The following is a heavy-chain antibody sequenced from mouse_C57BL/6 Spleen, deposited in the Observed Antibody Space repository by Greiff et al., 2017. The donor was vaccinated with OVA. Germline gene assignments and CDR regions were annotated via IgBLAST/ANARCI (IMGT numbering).Heavy chain of an antibody. V-gene: IGHV7-3*01. Sequence: EVKLVESGGGLVQPGGSLSLSCAASGFTFTDYYMSWVRQPPGKALEWLGFIRNKANGYTTEYSASVKGRFTISRDNSQSILYLQMLALRAEASATNCCARDSSSCDGSGYAMDYWGQGTSVTVSS. CDR1: GFTFTDYY. CDR3: ARDSSSCDGSGYAMDY. J-gene: IGHJ4*01. CDR2: IRNKANGYTT. D-gene: IGHD1-1*01.